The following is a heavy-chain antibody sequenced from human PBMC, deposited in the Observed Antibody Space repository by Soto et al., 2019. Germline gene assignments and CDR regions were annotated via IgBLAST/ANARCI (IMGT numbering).Heavy chain of an antibody. D-gene: IGHD2-21*01. Sequence: SETLSLTCTVSGGSISSYYWSWIRQPPGKGLEWIGYIYYSGSTNYNPPLKSRVTISVDTSKNQFSLKLSSVTAADTAVYYCARDYSLWGQGTLVTVSS. CDR1: GGSISSYY. J-gene: IGHJ4*02. CDR3: ARDYSL. V-gene: IGHV4-59*01. CDR2: IYYSGST.